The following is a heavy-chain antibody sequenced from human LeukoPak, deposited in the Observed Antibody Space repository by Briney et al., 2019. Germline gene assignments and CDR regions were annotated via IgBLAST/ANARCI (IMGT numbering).Heavy chain of an antibody. CDR2: INHSGST. CDR3: ARGGPYDTYVWGSYRKNWFDP. CDR1: GGSFSGYY. J-gene: IGHJ5*02. V-gene: IGHV4-34*01. D-gene: IGHD3-16*02. Sequence: SETLSLTCAVYGGSFSGYYWSWIRQPPGKGLEWIGEINHSGSTNYNPSLKSRVTISVDTSKNQFSLKLSSVTAAGTAVYYCARGGPYDTYVWGSYRKNWFDPWGQGTLVTVSS.